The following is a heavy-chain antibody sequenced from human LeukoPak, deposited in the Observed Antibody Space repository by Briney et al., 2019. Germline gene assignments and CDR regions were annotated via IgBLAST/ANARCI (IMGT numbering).Heavy chain of an antibody. J-gene: IGHJ2*01. CDR2: IYGGGGT. CDR3: ARTYYSGNSLGYFDL. V-gene: IGHV3-53*01. Sequence: GGSLRLSCTASGFTFSSNYLSWVRQARGRGLEWVSIIYGGGGTYYAASVKGRFTISRDNSKNTLYLQMNSLRAEDTAVYYCARTYYSGNSLGYFDLWGRGTLVTVSS. CDR1: GFTFSSNY. D-gene: IGHD4-23*01.